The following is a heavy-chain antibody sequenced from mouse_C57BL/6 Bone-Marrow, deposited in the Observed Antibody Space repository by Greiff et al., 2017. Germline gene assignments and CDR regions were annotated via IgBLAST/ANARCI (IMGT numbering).Heavy chain of an antibody. V-gene: IGHV1-63*01. CDR3: ARERYYGSYFDY. CDR1: GYTFPNHW. Sequence: QVQLQQSGAELVRPGNSVKMSCKVSGYTFPNHWIGWAKKRPGHGLEWIGDIYPGGGYTNYNEQLKGKATLTADKSSSTAYMQFSSLTSEDSSIYYCARERYYGSYFDYWGQGTTLTVSS. CDR2: IYPGGGYT. D-gene: IGHD1-1*01. J-gene: IGHJ2*01.